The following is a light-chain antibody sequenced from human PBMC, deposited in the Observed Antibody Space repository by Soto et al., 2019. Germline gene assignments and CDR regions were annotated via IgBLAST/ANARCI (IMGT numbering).Light chain of an antibody. Sequence: DVVVTQSPLSLPVTLGQPASISCRSSQSLAHSDGIAYFSWFQQRPGRSPRRLIYKVSNRDSGVPARFSGSGSGTDFALKISRVEAEDVGVYYCMQGTHWPITFGQGTRLEIK. CDR2: KVS. V-gene: IGKV2-30*02. CDR1: QSLAHSDGIAY. CDR3: MQGTHWPIT. J-gene: IGKJ5*01.